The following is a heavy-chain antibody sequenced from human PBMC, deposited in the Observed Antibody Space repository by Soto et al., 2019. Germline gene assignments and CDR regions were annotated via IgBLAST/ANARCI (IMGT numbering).Heavy chain of an antibody. CDR2: INAGNGNT. CDR3: ARATYRVATMAPGY. V-gene: IGHV1-3*01. J-gene: IGHJ4*02. Sequence: GASVKVSCKASGYTFTSYAMHCVRQAPGQRLEWMGWINAGNGNTKYSQKFQGRVTITGDTSASTAYMELSSLRSEDTAVYYCARATYRVATMAPGYWGQGTLVTVSS. D-gene: IGHD5-12*01. CDR1: GYTFTSYA.